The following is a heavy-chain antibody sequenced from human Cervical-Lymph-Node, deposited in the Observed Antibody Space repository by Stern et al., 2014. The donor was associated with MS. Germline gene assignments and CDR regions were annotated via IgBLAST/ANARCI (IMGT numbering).Heavy chain of an antibody. CDR2: ISHRGGT. V-gene: IGHV4-4*02. J-gene: IGHJ6*02. Sequence: QVQLQESGPGLVKPSGTLSLTCAVSGDSIRSTNWWNWVRQSPAKGLEGIGEISHRGGTTYNPSLKSRVTISVDKSKNQFSLNLSSVTTADTAVYYCVRHTINFDSYYYGMDVWGQGTTVTVSS. CDR3: VRHTINFDSYYYGMDV. D-gene: IGHD3-9*01. CDR1: GDSIRSTNW.